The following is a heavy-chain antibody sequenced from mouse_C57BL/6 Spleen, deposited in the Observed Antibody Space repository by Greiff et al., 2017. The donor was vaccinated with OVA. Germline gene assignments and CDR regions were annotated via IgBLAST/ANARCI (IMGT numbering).Heavy chain of an antibody. J-gene: IGHJ1*03. Sequence: EVKLQESGPELVKPGASVKIPCKASGYTFTDYNMDWVKQSHGKSLEWIGDINPNNGGTIYNQKFKGKATLTVDKSSSTAYMELRSLTSEDTAVYYCARGTFLSGSSPLRYFDVWGTGTTVTVSS. V-gene: IGHV1-18*01. CDR2: INPNNGGT. CDR1: GYTFTDYN. D-gene: IGHD1-1*01. CDR3: ARGTFLSGSSPLRYFDV.